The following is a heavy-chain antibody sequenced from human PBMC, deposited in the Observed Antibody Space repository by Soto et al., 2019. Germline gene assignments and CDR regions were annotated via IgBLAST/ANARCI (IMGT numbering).Heavy chain of an antibody. J-gene: IGHJ4*02. V-gene: IGHV5-10-1*01. CDR1: GYMFPIYH. D-gene: IGHD2-21*02. CDR3: ETHDSHGDFDF. CDR2: IDPTDSRT. Sequence: GESLKISCEASGYMFPIYHISWVRQMPGKGLAWVGKIDPTDSRTVYRPSYRARITISVDKSINTSYLEWGRLKASDTAMYFCETHDSHGDFDFWGQGTQVTVYS.